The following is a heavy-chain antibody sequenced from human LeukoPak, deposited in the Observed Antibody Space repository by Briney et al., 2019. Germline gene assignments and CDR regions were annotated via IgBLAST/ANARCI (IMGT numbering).Heavy chain of an antibody. Sequence: TSQTLSLTCTVSGGSINSGAYYWTWIRQHPGKGLEWIGYIYYSGSTYYNPSLKSRLTISVDTSKNQFSLRLNSVTAADTAVYYCARDRVTAIADYYYYGMDVWGQGTTVTVSS. V-gene: IGHV4-31*03. CDR2: IYYSGST. J-gene: IGHJ6*02. CDR1: GGSINSGAYY. CDR3: ARDRVTAIADYYYYGMDV. D-gene: IGHD2-21*02.